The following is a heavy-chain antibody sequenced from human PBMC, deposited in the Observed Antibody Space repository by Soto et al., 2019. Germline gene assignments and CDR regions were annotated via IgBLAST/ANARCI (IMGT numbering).Heavy chain of an antibody. CDR3: ARAPDYGDYSFDY. J-gene: IGHJ4*02. CDR1: GGSISSSSYY. D-gene: IGHD4-17*01. V-gene: IGHV4-39*07. CDR2: IYYSGST. Sequence: SETLSLTCTVSGGSISSSSYYWGWIRQPPGKGLEWIGCIYYSGSTYYNPSLKSRVTISVDTSKNQFSLKLSSVTAADTAVYYCARAPDYGDYSFDYWGQGTLVTVSS.